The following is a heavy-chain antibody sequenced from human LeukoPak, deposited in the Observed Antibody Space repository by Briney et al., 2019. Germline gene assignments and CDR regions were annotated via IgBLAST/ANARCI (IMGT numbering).Heavy chain of an antibody. Sequence: GGSLRLSCTASGFTFGDYAMSWVRPAPGKGLEWVGFIRSKAYGGTTEYAASVKGRFTISREDSKSIAYLQMNSLKTEDTAVYYCSREGGDWGQGTLVTVSS. J-gene: IGHJ4*02. CDR2: IRSKAYGGTT. CDR3: SREGGD. D-gene: IGHD3-16*01. CDR1: GFTFGDYA. V-gene: IGHV3-49*04.